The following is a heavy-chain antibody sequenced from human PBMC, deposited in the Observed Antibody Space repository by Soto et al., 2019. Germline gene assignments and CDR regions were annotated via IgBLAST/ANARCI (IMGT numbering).Heavy chain of an antibody. V-gene: IGHV3-64D*08. CDR2: ISSNGGSK. CDR3: VKDVNRWAGGSAYFDY. J-gene: IGHJ4*02. Sequence: GGSLRLSCSASGFTFSSYAMHWVRQAPGKGLEYVSAISSNGGSKYYADSVKGRFTISRDNSKNTLYLQMSSLRAEDTAVYYCVKDVNRWAGGSAYFDYWGQGTLVTVSS. CDR1: GFTFSSYA. D-gene: IGHD5-12*01.